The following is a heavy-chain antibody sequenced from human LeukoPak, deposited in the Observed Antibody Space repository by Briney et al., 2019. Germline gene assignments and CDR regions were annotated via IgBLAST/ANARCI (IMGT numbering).Heavy chain of an antibody. Sequence: SETLSLTCTVSGGSISSGGYYWSWIRQHPGKGLEWIGYIYYSGSTYYNPSLKSRVTISVDTSKNQFSLKLSSETAADTAVYYCARVSRFYGSGSREPAFDYWGQGTLVTVSS. V-gene: IGHV4-31*03. D-gene: IGHD3-10*01. CDR1: GGSISSGGYY. J-gene: IGHJ4*02. CDR3: ARVSRFYGSGSREPAFDY. CDR2: IYYSGST.